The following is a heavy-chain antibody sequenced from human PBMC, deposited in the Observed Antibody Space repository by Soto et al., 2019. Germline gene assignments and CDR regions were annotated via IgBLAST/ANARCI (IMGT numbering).Heavy chain of an antibody. CDR3: ARGGPLAAAGTWYYYGMDV. J-gene: IGHJ6*04. Sequence: EVQLVESGGGLVQPGGSLRLSCAASGFTFSSYWMHWVRQAPGKGLVWVSRINSDGSSTSYADSVKGRFTISRDNAKNTMYLQRNSLRAEDTAVYYCARGGPLAAAGTWYYYGMDVWGEGTTVTVSS. D-gene: IGHD6-13*01. CDR1: GFTFSSYW. CDR2: INSDGSST. V-gene: IGHV3-74*01.